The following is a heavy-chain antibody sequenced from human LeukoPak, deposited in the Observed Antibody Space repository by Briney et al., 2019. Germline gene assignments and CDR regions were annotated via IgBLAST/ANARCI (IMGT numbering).Heavy chain of an antibody. CDR2: FDPEDGET. CDR1: GYTLTELS. V-gene: IGHV1-24*01. Sequence: LRASVKVSCKVSGYTLTELSMHWVRQAPGKGLEWMGGFDPEDGETIYAQKFQGRVTMTEDTSTDTAYMELSSLRSEDTAVYYCARASVSLSTIFGVVINNWFDPWGQGTLVTVSS. J-gene: IGHJ5*02. D-gene: IGHD3-3*01. CDR3: ARASVSLSTIFGVVINNWFDP.